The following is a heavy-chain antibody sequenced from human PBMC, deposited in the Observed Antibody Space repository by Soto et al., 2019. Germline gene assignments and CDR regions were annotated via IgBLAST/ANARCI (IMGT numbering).Heavy chain of an antibody. V-gene: IGHV1-46*01. CDR2: INPSGGST. D-gene: IGHD6-13*01. CDR3: ARDLIVASGRMDYYYKCIDV. Sequence: ASVKVSCKASGYTFTSHYMHWVRQAPGQGLEWMGIINPSGGSTSYAQKFQGRVTMTRDTSTSTDYMELSRLRSDDTAVYYCARDLIVASGRMDYYYKCIDVRGQATTIPHSS. CDR1: GYTFTSHY. J-gene: IGHJ6*02.